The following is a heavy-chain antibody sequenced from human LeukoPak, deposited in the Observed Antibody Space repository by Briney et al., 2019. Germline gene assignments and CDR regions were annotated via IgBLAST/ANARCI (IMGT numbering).Heavy chain of an antibody. J-gene: IGHJ1*01. V-gene: IGHV1-2*02. Sequence: ASVKVSCKTSGYTFTGYYLHWVRQAPRQGPEWMGWINANSGDTYYVQKFKGRITMTRDTSINTAYMELNRLISDDTAVYYCVRVVDVGVPGFQHWGRGTLVTVSS. D-gene: IGHD1-26*01. CDR1: GYTFTGYY. CDR2: INANSGDT. CDR3: VRVVDVGVPGFQH.